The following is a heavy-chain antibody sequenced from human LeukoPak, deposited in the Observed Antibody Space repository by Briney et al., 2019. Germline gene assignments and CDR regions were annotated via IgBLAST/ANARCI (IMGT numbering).Heavy chain of an antibody. J-gene: IGHJ4*02. D-gene: IGHD1-26*01. V-gene: IGHV1-46*01. CDR2: INPSGGST. Sequence: ASVKVSCKASGYSFSAYYMHWVRQAPGQGLDWMGVINPSGGSTSYALKFQDRVTVSRDTSTSTVYMELSSLRSDDTAVYFCATSGSYHKYYFDYWGQGTLVTVSS. CDR3: ATSGSYHKYYFDY. CDR1: GYSFSAYY.